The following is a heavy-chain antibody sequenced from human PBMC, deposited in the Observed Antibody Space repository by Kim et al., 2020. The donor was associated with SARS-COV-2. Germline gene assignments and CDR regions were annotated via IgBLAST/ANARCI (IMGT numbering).Heavy chain of an antibody. J-gene: IGHJ4*02. V-gene: IGHV1-2*02. D-gene: IGHD2-15*01. Sequence: ASVKVSCKTSAYTSPGFQVHWVRQAPGQGLEWMGWINPNTGEANSAQKFQGRVTMTRDMSIGTTYMELNSLRSDDTAMYYCTRVVADRSADFAYWGQGTLVTVSS. CDR3: TRVVADRSADFAY. CDR1: AYTSPGFQ. CDR2: INPNTGEA.